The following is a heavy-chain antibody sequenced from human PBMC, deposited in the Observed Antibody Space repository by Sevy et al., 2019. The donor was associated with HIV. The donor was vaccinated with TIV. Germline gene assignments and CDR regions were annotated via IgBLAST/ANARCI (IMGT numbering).Heavy chain of an antibody. J-gene: IGHJ6*02. CDR1: GFTFSSYA. V-gene: IGHV3-30-3*01. Sequence: GGSLRLSCAASGFTFSSYAMHWVRQAPGKGLEWVAVISYDGSNKYYADSVKGRFTISRDNSKNTLYLQMNSLRAEDTAVYYCARDSSVYGGSPYYFYYGMDVWGQGTTVTVSS. D-gene: IGHD4-17*01. CDR2: ISYDGSNK. CDR3: ARDSSVYGGSPYYFYYGMDV.